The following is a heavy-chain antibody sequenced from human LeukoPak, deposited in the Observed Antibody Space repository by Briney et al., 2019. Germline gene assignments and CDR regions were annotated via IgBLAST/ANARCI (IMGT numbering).Heavy chain of an antibody. CDR1: GYTFTGYY. J-gene: IGHJ5*02. CDR2: INPNCGGT. CDR3: ATDRIGDYVWGSYRFNWFDP. V-gene: IGHV1-2*02. Sequence: ASVKVSCKASGYTFTGYYMHWVRQAPGQGLEWMGWINPNCGGTNYAQKFQGRVTMTRDTSISTAYMELSRLRSDDTAVYYCATDRIGDYVWGSYRFNWFDPWGQGTLVTVSS. D-gene: IGHD3-16*02.